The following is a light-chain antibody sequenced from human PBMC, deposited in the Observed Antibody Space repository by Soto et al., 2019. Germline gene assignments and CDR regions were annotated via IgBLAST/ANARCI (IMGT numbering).Light chain of an antibody. CDR1: TIDTKS. Sequence: SYELTQPPSVSVAPGQTATITCAGDTIDTKSMHWYQQRPGQAPVLVVHDDTDRAAGIPERVSGSKSGGTATLAISRVEAGDEADYYCQVWDINTYPVVFGGGTKVTVL. V-gene: IGLV3-21*02. J-gene: IGLJ2*01. CDR2: DDT. CDR3: QVWDINTYPVV.